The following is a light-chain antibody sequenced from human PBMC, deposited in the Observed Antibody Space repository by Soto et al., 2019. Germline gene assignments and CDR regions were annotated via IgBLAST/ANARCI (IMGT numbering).Light chain of an antibody. CDR3: AAWDDSLNGSYV. Sequence: QPGLTQPPAASGTPGRRVTISCSGSSSNIGSNTVNWYQQLPGTAPKLLIYSNNQRPSGVPDRFSGSKSGTSASLAISGLQSEDEADYYCAAWDDSLNGSYVFGTGTKVTVL. CDR1: SSNIGSNT. CDR2: SNN. V-gene: IGLV1-44*01. J-gene: IGLJ1*01.